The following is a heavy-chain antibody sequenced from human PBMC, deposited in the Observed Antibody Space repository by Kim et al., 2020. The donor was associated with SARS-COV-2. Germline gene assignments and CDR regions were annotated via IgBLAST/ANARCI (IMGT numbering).Heavy chain of an antibody. Sequence: SETLSLTCTVSGDSITSVDFYWSWLHQPPGKGAVRGGSILYSGSTSYPPSHKSRIALACKTSKHQFLLMRISVAAENTAYYCSRGHARGVFVSAVFFHV. CDR2: ILYSGST. D-gene: IGHD1-26*01. J-gene: IGHJ3*01. CDR1: GDSITSVDFY. CDR3: RGHARGVFVSAVFFHV. V-gene: IGHV4-30-4*02.